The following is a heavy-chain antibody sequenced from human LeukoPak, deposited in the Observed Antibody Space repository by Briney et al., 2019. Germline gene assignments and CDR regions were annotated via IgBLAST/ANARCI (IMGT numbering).Heavy chain of an antibody. J-gene: IGHJ5*02. CDR3: ARSGNSGYCSSTSCYTWWFDP. D-gene: IGHD2-2*02. CDR2: IIPIFGIA. Sequence: SVKVSCKASGGTFSSYAISWVRQAPGQGLEWMGRIIPIFGIANYAQKFQGRVTITADKSTSTAYMELSSLRSEDTAVYYCARSGNSGYCSSTSCYTWWFDPWGQGTLVTVSS. CDR1: GGTFSSYA. V-gene: IGHV1-69*04.